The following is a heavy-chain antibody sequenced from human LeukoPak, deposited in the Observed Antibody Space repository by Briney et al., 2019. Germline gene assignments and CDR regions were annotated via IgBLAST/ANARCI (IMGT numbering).Heavy chain of an antibody. J-gene: IGHJ6*02. D-gene: IGHD4-17*01. Sequence: GASVKVSCKASGYTFTSYDINWVRQATGQGLEWMGWMNPNSGNTGYAQKFQGRVTITADTFTSTAYMDLSRVSSEDTAVYYCATGIFSTVTTEDYYYYYGMDVWGQGTTVTVSS. CDR1: GYTFTSYD. CDR2: MNPNSGNT. V-gene: IGHV1-8*01. CDR3: ATGIFSTVTTEDYYYYYGMDV.